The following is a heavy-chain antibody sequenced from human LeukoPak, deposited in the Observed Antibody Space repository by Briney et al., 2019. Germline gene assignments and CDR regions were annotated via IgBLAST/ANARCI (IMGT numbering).Heavy chain of an antibody. Sequence: PGRSLRLSCAASGFTFSSYAMHWVRQVPGKGLEWVAVISYDGSNKYYADSVKGRFTISRDNSKNTLYLQMNSLRAEDTAVYYCARDKFSSTGQYFQHWGQGTLVTVSS. J-gene: IGHJ1*01. CDR3: ARDKFSSTGQYFQH. CDR1: GFTFSSYA. D-gene: IGHD2-2*01. V-gene: IGHV3-30*04. CDR2: ISYDGSNK.